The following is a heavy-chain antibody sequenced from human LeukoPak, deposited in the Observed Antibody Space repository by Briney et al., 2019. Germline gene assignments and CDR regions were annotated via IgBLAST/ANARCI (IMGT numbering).Heavy chain of an antibody. CDR1: GYTFTSYD. V-gene: IGHV1-8*03. CDR3: ARGLGYCSSTSCQDAFDI. J-gene: IGHJ3*02. D-gene: IGHD2-2*01. Sequence: ASVKVSCKASGYTFTSYDINWVRQATGQGLAWMGWMNPNSGNTGYAQKFQGRVTITRNTSISTAYMELSSLRSEDTAVYYCARGLGYCSSTSCQDAFDIWGQGTMVTVSS. CDR2: MNPNSGNT.